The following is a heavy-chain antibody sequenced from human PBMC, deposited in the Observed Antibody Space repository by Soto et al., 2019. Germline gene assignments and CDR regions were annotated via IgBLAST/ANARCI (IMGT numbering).Heavy chain of an antibody. Sequence: SETLSLTCAVSGGSISSFNWWSWIRQTPGKGLEWIGEIYHSGTTNYNPSLKSRATISVDKSKNHFSLKLTSVTAADTAVYYCARGRGSMVYYWGQGALVTASS. V-gene: IGHV4-4*02. D-gene: IGHD2-8*01. CDR1: GGSISSFNW. J-gene: IGHJ4*02. CDR3: ARGRGSMVYY. CDR2: IYHSGTT.